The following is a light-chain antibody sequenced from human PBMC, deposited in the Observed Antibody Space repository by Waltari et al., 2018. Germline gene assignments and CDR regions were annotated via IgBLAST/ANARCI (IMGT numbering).Light chain of an antibody. Sequence: QPALTPPASVSGSPGQSITVSCTGPSSDVGTYKLVLWYQQHPGKAPKLIIYGVNKRPSGVSDRFSGSKSGNTASLTISGLQAEDEADYYCCSSAGSSTYVVFGGGTKLTVL. J-gene: IGLJ2*01. CDR2: GVN. CDR1: SSDVGTYKL. V-gene: IGLV2-23*02. CDR3: CSSAGSSTYVV.